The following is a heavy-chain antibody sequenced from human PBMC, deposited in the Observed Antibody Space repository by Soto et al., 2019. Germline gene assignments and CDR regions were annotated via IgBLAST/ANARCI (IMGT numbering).Heavy chain of an antibody. CDR1: GFTFSSYW. Sequence: GSLRLSCAASGFTFSSYWMHWVRQAPGKGLVWVSRINSDGSSTSYADSVKGRFTISRDNAKNTLYLQMNSLRAEDTAVYYCARVPFSSWPPTYYYYYGMDGWGQGTTVTVSS. V-gene: IGHV3-74*01. CDR3: ARVPFSSWPPTYYYYYGMDG. J-gene: IGHJ6*02. CDR2: INSDGSST. D-gene: IGHD6-13*01.